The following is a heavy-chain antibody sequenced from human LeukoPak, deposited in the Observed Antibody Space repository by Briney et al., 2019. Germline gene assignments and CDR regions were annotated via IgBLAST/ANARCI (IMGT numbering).Heavy chain of an antibody. CDR2: ISGSGGST. V-gene: IGHV3-23*01. CDR1: GFTFSSYA. J-gene: IGHJ6*02. D-gene: IGHD2-2*01. CDR3: AKVVPAAPYYAMDV. Sequence: GGSLRLSCAASGFTFSSYAMSWVRQAPGKGLEWVSAISGSGGSTYYADSEKGRFTISRDNSKNTLYLQMDSLRAGDTAVYYCAKVVPAAPYYAMDVWGQGTTVTVSS.